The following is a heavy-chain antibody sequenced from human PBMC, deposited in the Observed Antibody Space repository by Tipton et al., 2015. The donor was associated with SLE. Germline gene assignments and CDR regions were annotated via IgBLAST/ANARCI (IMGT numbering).Heavy chain of an antibody. D-gene: IGHD3-3*01. Sequence: TLSLTCTVSGGSISSGGYYWSWIRQHPGKGLEWIGSIYYSGSTYYNPSLKSRVTISVDTSKNQFSLKLSSVTAADTAVYYCARGGRFSYWFDPWGQGTLVTVSS. CDR2: IYYSGST. J-gene: IGHJ5*02. V-gene: IGHV4-39*07. CDR1: GGSISSGGYY. CDR3: ARGGRFSYWFDP.